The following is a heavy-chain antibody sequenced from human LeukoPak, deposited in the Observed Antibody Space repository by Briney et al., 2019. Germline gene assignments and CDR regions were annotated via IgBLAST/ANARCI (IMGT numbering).Heavy chain of an antibody. J-gene: IGHJ4*02. CDR3: TTDRGSGWPFDY. CDR2: IKSNTDGGTT. Sequence: PGGSLRLSCGVSGFTFSHAWMSWVRQALGKGLEWVGRIKSNTDGGTTDYAAPLKSRFIISRDDSNNTMYLQMNSLKTEDTAVYYCTTDRGSGWPFDYWGQGTLVTVSS. D-gene: IGHD6-19*01. V-gene: IGHV3-15*01. CDR1: GFTFSHAW.